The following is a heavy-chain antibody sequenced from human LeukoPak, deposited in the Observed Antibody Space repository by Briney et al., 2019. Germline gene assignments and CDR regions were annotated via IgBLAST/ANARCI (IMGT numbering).Heavy chain of an antibody. Sequence: PGRSLRLSCAASGFTFDDYAMHWVRQAPGKGLEWVSGISWNSGSIGYADSVKGRFTISRDNAKNSLYLQMNSLRAEDTALYYCAKDIRVAGTGGAFDIWGQGTMVTVSS. CDR2: ISWNSGSI. V-gene: IGHV3-9*01. D-gene: IGHD6-19*01. CDR1: GFTFDDYA. CDR3: AKDIRVAGTGGAFDI. J-gene: IGHJ3*02.